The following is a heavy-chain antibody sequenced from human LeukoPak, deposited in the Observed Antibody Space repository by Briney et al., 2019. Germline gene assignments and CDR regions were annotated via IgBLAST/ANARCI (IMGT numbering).Heavy chain of an antibody. Sequence: ASVKVSCKASGYTFTGYYMHWVRQAPGQGLEWMGRINPNSGGTNYAQKFQGRVTMTRDTSISTAYMELSRLRSDDTAVYYCARSMWELPEYYFDYWGQGTLVTVSP. CDR1: GYTFTGYY. V-gene: IGHV1-2*06. CDR3: ARSMWELPEYYFDY. D-gene: IGHD1-26*01. J-gene: IGHJ4*02. CDR2: INPNSGGT.